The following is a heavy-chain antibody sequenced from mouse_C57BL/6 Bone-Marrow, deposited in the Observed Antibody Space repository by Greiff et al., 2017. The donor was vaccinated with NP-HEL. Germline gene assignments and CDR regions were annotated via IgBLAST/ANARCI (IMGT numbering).Heavy chain of an antibody. Sequence: VQLQQSGPELVKPGASVKISCKASGYSFTSYYIHWVKQRPGQGLEWIGWIYPGSGNTKYNEKFKGKATLTADTSSSTAYMQLSSLTSEDSAVYYCARPGYDYDGFAYWGQGTLVTVSA. CDR1: GYSFTSYY. V-gene: IGHV1-66*01. J-gene: IGHJ3*01. CDR3: ARPGYDYDGFAY. D-gene: IGHD2-4*01. CDR2: IYPGSGNT.